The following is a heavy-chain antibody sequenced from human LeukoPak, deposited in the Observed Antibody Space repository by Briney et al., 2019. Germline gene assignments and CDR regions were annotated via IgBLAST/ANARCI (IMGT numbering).Heavy chain of an antibody. V-gene: IGHV4-39*01. CDR1: GGSISSYY. D-gene: IGHD3-22*01. CDR3: ASDRSGLSFCF. CDR2: IFYSGST. Sequence: SETLSLTCTVSGGSISSYYWGWIRQPPGKGLEWIGSIFYSGSTYYNSSLKSRVTISVDTSKNQFSLKLSSVTAADTAVYYCASDRSGLSFCFWGQGTLVTVSS. J-gene: IGHJ4*02.